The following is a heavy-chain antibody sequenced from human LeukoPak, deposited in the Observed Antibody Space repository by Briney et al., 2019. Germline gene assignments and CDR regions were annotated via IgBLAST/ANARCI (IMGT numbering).Heavy chain of an antibody. CDR1: GFTFSNYG. D-gene: IGHD2-8*02. CDR2: IWYDGSNK. J-gene: IGHJ4*02. Sequence: SGGSLRLSCAASGFTFSNYGMHWVRQAPGKGLEWVAVIWYDGSNKYYGDSVKGRFTISRDNSKKTLYLQMNSLRTEDTAVYYCARDQTAVTGVWGTIDYWGQGTLVTVSS. CDR3: ARDQTAVTGVWGTIDY. V-gene: IGHV3-33*01.